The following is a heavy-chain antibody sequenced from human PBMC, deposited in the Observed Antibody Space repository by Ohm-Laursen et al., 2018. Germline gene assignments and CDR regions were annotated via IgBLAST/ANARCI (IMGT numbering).Heavy chain of an antibody. CDR1: GFTFDDYA. D-gene: IGHD1-26*01. V-gene: IGHV3-9*01. Sequence: SLRLSCAASGFTFDDYAMHWVRQAPGKGLEWVSGISWKGGDIVYADSVKGRFTISRDNAKNSLYLQMNSLRAEDTALYYCAKMVGAWDFFDYWGQGTLITVSS. CDR2: ISWKGGDI. J-gene: IGHJ4*02. CDR3: AKMVGAWDFFDY.